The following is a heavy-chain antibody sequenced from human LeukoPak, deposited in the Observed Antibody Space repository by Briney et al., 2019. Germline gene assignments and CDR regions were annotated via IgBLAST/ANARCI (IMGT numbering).Heavy chain of an antibody. V-gene: IGHV1-3*01. CDR2: INAGNGNT. Sequence: VSVNVSCKASGYTFTSYAMHWVRQAPGQTLEWMGWINAGNGNTKYSQKFQVRVTITRDTSASTDYTELRSLRSEETAVYYCARGKRAAAAGTGTDYYYDMDVWGKGTTVTVSS. CDR1: GYTFTSYA. J-gene: IGHJ6*04. D-gene: IGHD6-13*01. CDR3: ARGKRAAAAGTGTDYYYDMDV.